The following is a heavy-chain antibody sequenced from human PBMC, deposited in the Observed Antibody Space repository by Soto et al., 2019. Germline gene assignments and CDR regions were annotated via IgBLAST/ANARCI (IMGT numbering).Heavy chain of an antibody. V-gene: IGHV4-30-4*01. J-gene: IGHJ6*02. Sequence: SETLSLTCTVSGESISSGDHYWSWVRQSPGEGLEWIGFIYYSGNTYYNPSLKSRVSMSVDTSNNQFSLKLNSVTAADTAVYYCARDAGYCNSVSCYPYNMDVWGQGTTVTVSS. CDR1: GESISSGDHY. CDR2: IYYSGNT. D-gene: IGHD2-15*01. CDR3: ARDAGYCNSVSCYPYNMDV.